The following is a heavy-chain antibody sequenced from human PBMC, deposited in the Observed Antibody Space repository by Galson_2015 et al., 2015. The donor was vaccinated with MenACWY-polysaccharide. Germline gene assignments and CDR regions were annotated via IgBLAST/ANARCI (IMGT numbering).Heavy chain of an antibody. CDR2: MNPNSGNT. Sequence: SVKVSCKASGYTFSSYDINWVRQATGQRLEWMGWMNPNSGNTGYAQKFQGRVTMIRSTSISTAYMELSSLTSEDTAVYYCARGRRDTAVAAPAAVLLDYWGQGILVTVSS. D-gene: IGHD6-19*01. V-gene: IGHV1-8*01. CDR1: GYTFSSYD. J-gene: IGHJ4*02. CDR3: ARGRRDTAVAAPAAVLLDY.